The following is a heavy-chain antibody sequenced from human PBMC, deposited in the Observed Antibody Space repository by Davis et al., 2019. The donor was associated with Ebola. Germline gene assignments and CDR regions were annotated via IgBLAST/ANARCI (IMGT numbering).Heavy chain of an antibody. CDR1: GYTFTSYY. Sequence: ASAKVSCKASGYTFTSYYMHWVRQAPGQGLEWMGLINPSAGSTSHAQKFQGRVTMTRDTSTSTVYMELSSLRSEDTAVYYWARASIRYCSGGSCYSVPPGNWFDPWGQGTLETVSS. J-gene: IGHJ5*02. V-gene: IGHV1-46*01. D-gene: IGHD2-15*01. CDR3: ARASIRYCSGGSCYSVPPGNWFDP. CDR2: INPSAGST.